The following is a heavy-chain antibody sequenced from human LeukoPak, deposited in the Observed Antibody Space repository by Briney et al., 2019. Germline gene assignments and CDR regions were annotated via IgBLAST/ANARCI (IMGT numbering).Heavy chain of an antibody. CDR2: IHPVDSDT. CDR1: GYNFNTYW. CDR3: ARQEMTTVVTYPDY. D-gene: IGHD4-23*01. J-gene: IGHJ4*02. V-gene: IGHV5-51*01. Sequence: GESLKISCKGSGYNFNTYWVAWVRQMPGKGLEWMGIIHPVDSDTRYSPSFQGQVTISADKSISTAYLQWSSLKASDTAMYYCARQEMTTVVTYPDYWGQGTLVTVSS.